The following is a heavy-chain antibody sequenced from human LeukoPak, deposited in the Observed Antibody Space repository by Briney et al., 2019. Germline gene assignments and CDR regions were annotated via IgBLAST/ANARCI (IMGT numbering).Heavy chain of an antibody. CDR3: AREPPYYYDSSGYLVY. CDR2: ISAYNGNT. D-gene: IGHD3-22*01. V-gene: IGHV1-18*01. J-gene: IGHJ4*02. Sequence: ASVKVSCKASGYTFTSYGIIWMRQAPGQGLEWMGWISAYNGNTNYAQKLQGRATMTTDTSTSTAYMELRSLRSDDTAVYYCAREPPYYYDSSGYLVYWGQGTLVTVSS. CDR1: GYTFTSYG.